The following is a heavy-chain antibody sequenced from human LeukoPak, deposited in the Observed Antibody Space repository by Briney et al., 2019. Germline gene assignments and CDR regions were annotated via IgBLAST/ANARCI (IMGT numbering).Heavy chain of an antibody. J-gene: IGHJ4*02. D-gene: IGHD3-16*02. CDR1: GFAFSSYW. Sequence: GGSLRLSCAASGFAFSSYWMSWVRQAPGKGLEWVANIKQDGSEKYYVDSVKGRFTISRDNDKNSLFLQMTSLRAEDTAVYYCARVGGRYSPLGYWGQGTLVTVSS. CDR3: ARVGGRYSPLGY. V-gene: IGHV3-7*01. CDR2: IKQDGSEK.